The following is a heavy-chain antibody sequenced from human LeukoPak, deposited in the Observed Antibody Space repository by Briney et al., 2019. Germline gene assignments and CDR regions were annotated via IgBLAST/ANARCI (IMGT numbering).Heavy chain of an antibody. J-gene: IGHJ4*02. V-gene: IGHV3-23*01. CDR2: ISGSGGST. CDR1: GFTLWSYA. Sequence: PGGSLRLSCAASGFTLWSYAMSWVRQAPGKGLEWVSAISGSGGSTYYADSVKGRFTISRDNSKNTLYLQMNSLRAEDTAVYYCARELPNSGSYGYWGQGTLVTVSS. D-gene: IGHD1-26*01. CDR3: ARELPNSGSYGY.